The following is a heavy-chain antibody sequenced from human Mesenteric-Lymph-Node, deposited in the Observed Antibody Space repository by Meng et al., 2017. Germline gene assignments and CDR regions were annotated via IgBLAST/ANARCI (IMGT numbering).Heavy chain of an antibody. CDR2: IYYSGST. CDR1: GGSVSSGSYY. Sequence: VQLQESGPGLVRPSETLSLTCTVSGGSVSSGSYYWSWIRQPPGKGLEWIGYIYYSGSTNYNPSLKSRVTISVDTSKNQFSLKLSSVTAADTAVYYCARSRILRYFDWLLWFDYWGQGTLVTVSS. D-gene: IGHD3-9*01. J-gene: IGHJ4*02. V-gene: IGHV4-61*01. CDR3: ARSRILRYFDWLLWFDY.